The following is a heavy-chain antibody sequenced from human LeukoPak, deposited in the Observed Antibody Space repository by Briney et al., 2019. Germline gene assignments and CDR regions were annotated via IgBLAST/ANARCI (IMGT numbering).Heavy chain of an antibody. V-gene: IGHV1-18*01. CDR1: NYTFTDYG. J-gene: IGHJ4*02. Sequence: ASVKVSCMASNYTFTDYGINWVRQAPGQGLEWVGWVSAFNGHTFYAQKFQGRITMTTDTSTSTAHMELRSLTSDDTAVYYCARALAVTGRGPRDFDFWGQGTLVTVSS. CDR2: VSAFNGHT. CDR3: ARALAVTGRGPRDFDF. D-gene: IGHD6-19*01.